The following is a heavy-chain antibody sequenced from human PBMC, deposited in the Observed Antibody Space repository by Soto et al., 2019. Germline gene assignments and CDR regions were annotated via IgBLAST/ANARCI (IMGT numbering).Heavy chain of an antibody. J-gene: IGHJ6*02. CDR2: IYYSGST. V-gene: IGHV4-39*01. CDR3: AGKVLTLDV. Sequence: SETLSLTCAVSGGSISSSSYYWGWIRQPPGKGLEWIGSIYYSGSTYYNPSLKSRVTISVDTSKNQFSLKLSSVTAADTAVYYCAGKVLTLDVWGQGTTVTVS. D-gene: IGHD3-16*01. CDR1: GGSISSSSYY.